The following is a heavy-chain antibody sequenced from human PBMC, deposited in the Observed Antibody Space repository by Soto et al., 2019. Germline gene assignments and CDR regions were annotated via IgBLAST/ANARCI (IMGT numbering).Heavy chain of an antibody. CDR3: ARASRGSGSYYPYYYYGMDG. J-gene: IGHJ6*02. Sequence: SETLSLTCAVYGGSFSGYYWSWIRQPPGKGLEWIGEINHSGSTNYNPSLKSRVTISVDTSKNQFSLKLSSVTAADTAVYYCARASRGSGSYYPYYYYGMDGWGQGTTVTVAS. CDR2: INHSGST. CDR1: GGSFSGYY. V-gene: IGHV4-34*01. D-gene: IGHD3-10*01.